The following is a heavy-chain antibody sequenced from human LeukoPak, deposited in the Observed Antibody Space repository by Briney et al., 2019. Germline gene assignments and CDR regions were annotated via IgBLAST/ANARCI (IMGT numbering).Heavy chain of an antibody. CDR2: ISGSGGST. Sequence: GGSLRLSCAGSGFTFTNFAMTWVRQAPGKGLEWVSAISGSGGSTYYADSVKGRFTISRDNSKNTLYLQMNSLRAEDTAVYYCAKVAMIVVGRPYYFDYWGQGTLVTVSS. CDR3: AKVAMIVVGRPYYFDY. J-gene: IGHJ4*02. CDR1: GFTFTNFA. D-gene: IGHD3-22*01. V-gene: IGHV3-23*01.